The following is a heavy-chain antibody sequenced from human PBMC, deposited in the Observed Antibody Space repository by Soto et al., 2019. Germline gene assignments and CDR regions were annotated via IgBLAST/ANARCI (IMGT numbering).Heavy chain of an antibody. CDR2: ILHRGGT. V-gene: IGHV4-59*01. CDR1: GVPIDQYY. Sequence: SETLSLTCHVSGVPIDQYYWTWIRQSPGRGLEWIGYILHRGGTNYTPSLKSRVTISAAVSESLVSLTMTSVTDADTAHYSCARGIQPPTLSPWDVWGPGTSVTVSS. CDR3: ARGIQPPTLSPWDV. J-gene: IGHJ6*01. D-gene: IGHD2-2*01.